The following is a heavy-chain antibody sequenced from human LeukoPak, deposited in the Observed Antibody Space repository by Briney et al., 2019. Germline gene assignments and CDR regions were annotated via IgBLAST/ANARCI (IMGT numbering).Heavy chain of an antibody. D-gene: IGHD1-7*01. CDR1: GYTFPSYY. V-gene: IGHV1-46*01. CDR3: AREGITGTTYLDY. CDR2: INPSGGST. Sequence: ASVQVSCKASGYTFPSYYMHWVRQAPGPGLEWMGIINPSGGSTSYAQKFQGRVTMTRDTSTSTVYMELSSLRSEDTAVYYCAREGITGTTYLDYWGQGTLVTVSS. J-gene: IGHJ4*02.